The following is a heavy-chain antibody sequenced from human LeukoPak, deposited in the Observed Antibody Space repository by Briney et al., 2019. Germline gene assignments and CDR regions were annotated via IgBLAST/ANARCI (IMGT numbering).Heavy chain of an antibody. CDR3: ATLHFYAMGV. CDR1: GFALSSHW. Sequence: GGSLRLSCAASGFALSSHWMTWVRQVPGRGPEWVANVNRDGSETYYLDSVKGRFTISKDNTRDSLSLQMTSLSAEDTAMYYCATLHFYAMGVWGQGTTVTVSS. J-gene: IGHJ6*01. V-gene: IGHV3-7*03. CDR2: VNRDGSET.